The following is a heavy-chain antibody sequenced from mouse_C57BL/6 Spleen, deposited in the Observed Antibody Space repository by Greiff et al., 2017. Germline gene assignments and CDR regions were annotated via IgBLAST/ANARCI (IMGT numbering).Heavy chain of an antibody. D-gene: IGHD2-13*01. V-gene: IGHV1-80*01. CDR2: IYPGDGDT. J-gene: IGHJ4*01. Sequence: VKLVESGAELVKPGASVKISCKASGYAFSSYWMNWVKQRPGKGLEGIGQIYPGDGDTNYNGKFKGKATLTADKSSSTAYMQLSSLTSEDSAVYFCARSGEFGDWVMDYWGQGTSVTVSS. CDR1: GYAFSSYW. CDR3: ARSGEFGDWVMDY.